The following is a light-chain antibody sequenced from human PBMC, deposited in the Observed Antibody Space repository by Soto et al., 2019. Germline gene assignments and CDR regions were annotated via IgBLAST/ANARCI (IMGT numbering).Light chain of an antibody. CDR1: SSDVGRYKY. CDR2: EVS. J-gene: IGLJ2*01. CDR3: TSYSSSSTYGA. Sequence: QSALTQPASVSGFPGQSITISCTGTSSDVGRYKYVCWYQQLPGRAPRLMIYEVSNRPSGVSNRFSGSKSGNTASRTSSGLQAEDEGDYYCTSYSSSSTYGAFGGWTKLNVL. V-gene: IGLV2-14*01.